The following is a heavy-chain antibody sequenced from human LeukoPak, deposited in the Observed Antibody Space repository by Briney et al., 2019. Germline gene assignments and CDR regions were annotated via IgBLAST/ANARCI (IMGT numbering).Heavy chain of an antibody. V-gene: IGHV3-23*01. J-gene: IGHJ4*02. D-gene: IGHD2-21*01. CDR1: GFTFSNYA. CDR2: LKINGGST. Sequence: GGSLTLSCAASGFTFSNYAMSWLRQAPGKGPEWLAGLKINGGSTYYADRVKGRFPISRDNSKSTMYLQMDSLRAEDTAVYYGAKDPRIQAYEYGTVLDFWGQGTLVTVSS. CDR3: AKDPRIQAYEYGTVLDF.